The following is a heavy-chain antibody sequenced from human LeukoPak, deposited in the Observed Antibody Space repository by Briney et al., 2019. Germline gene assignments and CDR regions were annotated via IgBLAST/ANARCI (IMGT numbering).Heavy chain of an antibody. CDR2: ISSSGSTI. D-gene: IGHD1-26*01. CDR1: GFIFSDYY. Sequence: PGGSLSLSRAASGFIFSDYYMSWIRQAPGKGLEWVSYISSSGSTIYYADSVKGRFTISRDNAKNSLYLQMNSLRAEDTAVYYCASNRYSGSYLYYFDYWGQGTLVTLSS. CDR3: ASNRYSGSYLYYFDY. V-gene: IGHV3-11*01. J-gene: IGHJ4*02.